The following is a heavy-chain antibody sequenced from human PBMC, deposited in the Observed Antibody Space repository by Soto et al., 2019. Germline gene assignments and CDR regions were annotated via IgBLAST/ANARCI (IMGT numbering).Heavy chain of an antibody. CDR1: GFTFSSYW. Sequence: EEQLEESGGGLVQPGGSLRLSCAASGFTFSSYWMHWVRQAPGKGLVWVSRIDTYGSATKYADSVRGRFTISRDNAKNTMSRQMNSLRAEDTAVYYCARVLKSSGWDNDVFDIWGQGTMVTVSS. V-gene: IGHV3-74*03. CDR3: ARVLKSSGWDNDVFDI. J-gene: IGHJ3*02. D-gene: IGHD6-19*01. CDR2: IDTYGSAT.